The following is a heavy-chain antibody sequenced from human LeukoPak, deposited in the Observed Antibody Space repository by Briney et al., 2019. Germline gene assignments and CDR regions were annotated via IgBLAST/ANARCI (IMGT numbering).Heavy chain of an antibody. D-gene: IGHD6-19*01. Sequence: SETLSLTCTVSGGPIDSNYWSWIRQPPGKGLEWIGYISNSGSTKYSPSLKSRVTISVDTSKNQFSLKLTSVTAADTAVYYCARMSGWYYFDYWGQGTLVTVSS. CDR2: ISNSGST. CDR3: ARMSGWYYFDY. CDR1: GGPIDSNY. V-gene: IGHV4-59*01. J-gene: IGHJ4*02.